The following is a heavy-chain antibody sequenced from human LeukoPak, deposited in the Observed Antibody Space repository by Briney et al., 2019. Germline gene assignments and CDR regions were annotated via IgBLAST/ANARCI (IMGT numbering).Heavy chain of an antibody. Sequence: GGSLRLSCAASGFTFSTYAMSWVRQAPGKGLEWVSVIRGSSISTYYADSVKGRFTISRDNSKNTVYPQMNSLRAEDTAIYYCAKDLYGDYGGIDYWGQGTLVTVSS. CDR2: IRGSSIST. J-gene: IGHJ4*02. V-gene: IGHV3-23*01. D-gene: IGHD4-17*01. CDR3: AKDLYGDYGGIDY. CDR1: GFTFSTYA.